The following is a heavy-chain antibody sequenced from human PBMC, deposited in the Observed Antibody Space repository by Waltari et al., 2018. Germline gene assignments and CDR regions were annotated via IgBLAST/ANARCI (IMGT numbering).Heavy chain of an antibody. Sequence: EVQLVESGGGLVKPGGSLRLSCAASGFTFSSYSMNWVRQAPGKGLEWVSSISSSSSYIYYGDSVKGRFTIARDNAKNSLYLQMNSLRAEDTAVYYCATTEITIFGVAPPYYFDYWGQGTLVTVSS. J-gene: IGHJ4*02. CDR3: ATTEITIFGVAPPYYFDY. V-gene: IGHV3-21*01. CDR1: GFTFSSYS. CDR2: ISSSSSYI. D-gene: IGHD3-3*01.